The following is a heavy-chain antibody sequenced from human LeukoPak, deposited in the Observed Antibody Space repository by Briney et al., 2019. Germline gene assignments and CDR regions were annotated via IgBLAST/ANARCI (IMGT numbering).Heavy chain of an antibody. CDR2: IYYSGST. CDR1: GGSISSSSYY. Sequence: SETLSLTCTVSGGSISSSSYYWGWIRQPPGKGLEWIGSIYYSGSTYYNPSLKSRVPISVDTSKNQFSLKLSSVTAADTAVYHCARNVRRYYGSGSYYNGEFDYWGQGTLVTVSS. D-gene: IGHD3-10*01. J-gene: IGHJ4*02. V-gene: IGHV4-39*07. CDR3: ARNVRRYYGSGSYYNGEFDY.